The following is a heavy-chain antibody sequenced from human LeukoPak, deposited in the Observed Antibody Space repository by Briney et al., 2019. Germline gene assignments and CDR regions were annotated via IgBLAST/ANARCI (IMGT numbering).Heavy chain of an antibody. CDR2: IIPIFGTA. Sequence: GASVKVSCKASGGTFSSYAISWVRQAPGQGLEWMGGIIPIFGTANYAQKFQGRVTITTDESTSTAYMGLSSLRSEDTAVYYCAKGPVGFGEFDYYYYYYMDVWGKGTTVTVSS. D-gene: IGHD3-10*01. CDR1: GGTFSSYA. J-gene: IGHJ6*03. V-gene: IGHV1-69*05. CDR3: AKGPVGFGEFDYYYYYYMDV.